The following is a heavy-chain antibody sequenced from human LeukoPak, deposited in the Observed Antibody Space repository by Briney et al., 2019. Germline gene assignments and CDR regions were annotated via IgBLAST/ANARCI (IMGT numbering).Heavy chain of an antibody. Sequence: PSETLSLTCTVSGGSISGYYWSWIRQPPGKGLEWIGYIYDSGSTNNNPSLKSRVTISVDTSKNQFSLKLSSVTAADTAVYYCARRDGYNSDYWGQGTLVTVPS. V-gene: IGHV4-59*01. CDR2: IYDSGST. D-gene: IGHD5-24*01. CDR3: ARRDGYNSDY. CDR1: GGSISGYY. J-gene: IGHJ4*02.